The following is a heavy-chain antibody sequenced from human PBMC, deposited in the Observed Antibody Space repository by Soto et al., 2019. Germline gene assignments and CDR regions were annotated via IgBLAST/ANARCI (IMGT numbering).Heavy chain of an antibody. CDR1: GFTFSDYY. Sequence: GGSLRLSCAASGFTFSDYYMSWIRQAPGKGLEWVSYISSSSSYTNYADSVKGRFTISRDNAKNSLYLQMNSLRAEDTAVYYCARDILTGYRKRGWFDPWGQGTLVTVSS. V-gene: IGHV3-11*06. D-gene: IGHD3-9*01. J-gene: IGHJ5*02. CDR2: ISSSSSYT. CDR3: ARDILTGYRKRGWFDP.